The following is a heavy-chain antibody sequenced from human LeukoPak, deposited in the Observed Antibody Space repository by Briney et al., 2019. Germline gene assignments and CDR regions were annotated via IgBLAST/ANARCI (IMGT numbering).Heavy chain of an antibody. CDR3: ARARYNYGSNWFDP. CDR2: INPNSGGT. Sequence: ASVKVSCKASGYTFTGYYMHWVRQAPGQGLEWMGWINPNSGGTNYAQKFQGRVTMTRDTSISTAYMELSRLRSDDTAAYYCARARYNYGSNWFDPWGLGTLVTVSS. D-gene: IGHD5-18*01. V-gene: IGHV1-2*02. CDR1: GYTFTGYY. J-gene: IGHJ5*02.